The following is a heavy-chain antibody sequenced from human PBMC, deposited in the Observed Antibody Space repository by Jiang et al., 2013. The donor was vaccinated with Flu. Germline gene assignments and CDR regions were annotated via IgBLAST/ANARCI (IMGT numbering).Heavy chain of an antibody. CDR2: IFYSETT. CDR1: VAPSAVVVTT. CDR3: ARPKGSGSGWFDP. Sequence: KPSETLSLTCTVVSVAPSAVVVTTGGWIRQPPGKGLEWIGGIFYSETTYYNPSLKSRVTISVDTSKNQFSLKLTSVTAADTALYYCARPKGSGSGWFDPWGQGTLVIVSS. V-gene: IGHV4-39*01. J-gene: IGHJ5*02. D-gene: IGHD3-10*01.